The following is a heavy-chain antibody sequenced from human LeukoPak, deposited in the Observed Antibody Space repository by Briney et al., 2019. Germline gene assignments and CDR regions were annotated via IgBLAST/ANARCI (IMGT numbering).Heavy chain of an antibody. Sequence: APVKVSCKASGYTFTGHYIHWVRQAPGQGLEWMGRIIPNSGDTKYAQKFQGRVAMTRDTSISTVHMELSGLRSDDTAVYHCARASSGLYFLDYWGQGTLVTVSS. CDR1: GYTFTGHY. V-gene: IGHV1-2*06. CDR3: ARASSGLYFLDY. J-gene: IGHJ4*02. CDR2: IIPNSGDT. D-gene: IGHD6-19*01.